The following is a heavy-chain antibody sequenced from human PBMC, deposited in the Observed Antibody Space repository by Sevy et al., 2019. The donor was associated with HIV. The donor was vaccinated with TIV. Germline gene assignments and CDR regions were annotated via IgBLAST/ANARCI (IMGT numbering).Heavy chain of an antibody. CDR2: IYPRDSDT. V-gene: IGHV5-51*01. CDR3: AGHVDMTTRFGGFYYFES. D-gene: IGHD3-3*01. J-gene: IGHJ4*02. CDR1: GYKFTTYW. Sequence: GESLKISCKASGYKFTTYWIGWARQMPGKGLEWMGMIYPRDSDTRYSPPFQGQVTISADTSINTAYLQWCSLKASDTALYFCAGHVDMTTRFGGFYYFESWGQGALVTVSS.